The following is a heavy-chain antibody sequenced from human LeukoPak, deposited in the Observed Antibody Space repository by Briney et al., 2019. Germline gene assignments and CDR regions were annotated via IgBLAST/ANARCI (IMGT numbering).Heavy chain of an antibody. J-gene: IGHJ6*03. CDR2: ISGDGGST. CDR3: TRHLWELQDYYYMDV. CDR1: GFTFDDYA. D-gene: IGHD1-26*01. V-gene: IGHV3-43*02. Sequence: GGSLRLSCAASGFTFDDYAMHWVRQAPGKGLEWVSLISGDGGSTYYADSVKGRFTISRDNSKNSLYLQMNSLRTEDTAVYYCTRHLWELQDYYYMDVWGKGTTVTVSS.